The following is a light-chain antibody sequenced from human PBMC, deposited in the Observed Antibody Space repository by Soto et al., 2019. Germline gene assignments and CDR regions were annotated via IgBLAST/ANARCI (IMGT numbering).Light chain of an antibody. CDR1: QSISTY. CDR2: AAS. CDR3: QQSYITPLT. Sequence: DIPMTQSPSSLSAFVGDRVTITCRASQSISTYLNWYQQKPGKAPELLIYAASSLQSGVPSRFSGSGSGTDFTLTISSLQREDFTTYYCQQSYITPLTFGGGTKVEIK. J-gene: IGKJ4*01. V-gene: IGKV1-39*01.